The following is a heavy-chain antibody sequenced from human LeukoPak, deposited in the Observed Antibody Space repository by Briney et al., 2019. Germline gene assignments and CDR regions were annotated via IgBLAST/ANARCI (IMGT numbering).Heavy chain of an antibody. Sequence: ASVKVSYKASGYTLTAYYIYWVRQAPGQGLEWMGRINPYSGGTDYAQNFQGRVTMTRDTSISTAYMELSRLRSDDTAVYYCARGYCSGGTCYLVENWLDPWGQGTLVTVSS. CDR2: INPYSGGT. J-gene: IGHJ5*02. CDR3: ARGYCSGGTCYLVENWLDP. CDR1: GYTLTAYY. V-gene: IGHV1-2*06. D-gene: IGHD2-15*01.